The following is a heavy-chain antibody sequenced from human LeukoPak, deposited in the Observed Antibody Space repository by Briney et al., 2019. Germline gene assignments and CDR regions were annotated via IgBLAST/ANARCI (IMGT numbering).Heavy chain of an antibody. V-gene: IGHV3-23*01. CDR1: GFTFGSYT. J-gene: IGHJ6*03. CDR2: ITATGSRT. CDR3: AKDGRRVDTAMVPIAEYMDV. Sequence: PGGSLRLSCAASGFTFGSYTMSWVRQAPGKGLEWVSGITATGSRTYYADSVKGRFTISRDNSKNTLYLQMNSLRAEDTAVYYCAKDGRRVDTAMVPIAEYMDVWGKGTTVTVSS. D-gene: IGHD5-18*01.